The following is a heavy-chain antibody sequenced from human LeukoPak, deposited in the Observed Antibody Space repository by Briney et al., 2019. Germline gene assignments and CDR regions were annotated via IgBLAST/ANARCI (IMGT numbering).Heavy chain of an antibody. Sequence: GGSLRLSCAASGFTFNTFNMNWVRQAPGKGLEWVSSITSGGDYIYYADSVKGRFTTSRDNAKNSLSLQLNSLRVEDTAIYYCARGHYDVLAASYKWTLDYWGQGTLVTVSS. V-gene: IGHV3-21*01. D-gene: IGHD3-9*01. CDR3: ARGHYDVLAASYKWTLDY. CDR2: ITSGGDYI. CDR1: GFTFNTFN. J-gene: IGHJ4*02.